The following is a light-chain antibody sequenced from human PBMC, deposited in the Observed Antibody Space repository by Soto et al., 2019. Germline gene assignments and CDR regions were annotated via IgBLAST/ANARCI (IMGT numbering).Light chain of an antibody. J-gene: IGKJ1*01. CDR2: GAS. V-gene: IGKV3-20*01. CDR3: QQYGSSSWT. Sequence: IVLTQSPVTLSLYPGESDTLSCRASRSVSSSYLAWYQQKPGQAPRLLIYGASSRATGIPDRFSGSGSGTDFTLTISRLEPEDFAVYYCQQYGSSSWTFGQGTKVDIK. CDR1: RSVSSSY.